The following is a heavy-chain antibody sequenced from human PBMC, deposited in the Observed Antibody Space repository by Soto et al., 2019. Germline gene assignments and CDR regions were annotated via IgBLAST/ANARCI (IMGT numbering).Heavy chain of an antibody. CDR3: ARDPYYYDSSGYPFYYYYGMDV. CDR1: CYTFTSYG. V-gene: IGHV1-18*01. CDR2: ISAYNGNT. D-gene: IGHD3-22*01. J-gene: IGHJ6*02. Sequence: ASGKVSCKATCYTFTSYGISWVRQAPGQGLEWMGWISAYNGNTNYAQKLQGRVTMTTDTSTSTAYMELRSLRSDDTAVYYCARDPYYYDSSGYPFYYYYGMDVWGQGTTVTVSS.